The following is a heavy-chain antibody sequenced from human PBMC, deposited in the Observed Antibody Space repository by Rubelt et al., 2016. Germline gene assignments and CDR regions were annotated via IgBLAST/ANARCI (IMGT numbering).Heavy chain of an antibody. CDR2: ISAYNDDT. CDR1: GYTFTSYG. CDR3: AGVFSGTSVGWLAP. D-gene: IGHD6-13*01. V-gene: IGHV1-18*01. Sequence: QLQLVQSGAEVKKPGASVKVSCKASGYTFTSYGISWVRQAPGQGLEWMGWISAYNDDTKYAQKAQGWFSMTTEPATSTAYMEVRSRRSDDAAVYYCAGVFSGTSVGWLAPWGQGTLVTVSS. J-gene: IGHJ5*02.